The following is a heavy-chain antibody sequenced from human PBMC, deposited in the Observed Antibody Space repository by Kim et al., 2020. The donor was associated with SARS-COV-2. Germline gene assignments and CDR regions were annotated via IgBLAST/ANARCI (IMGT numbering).Heavy chain of an antibody. CDR1: GGSFSGYY. Sequence: SETLSLTCAVYGGSFSGYYWSWIRQPPGKGLEWIGEINHSGSTNYNPSLKSRVTISVDTYKNQFSLKLSSVTAADTAVYYCARGQGYYDFWSGYKTGWFDPWGQGTLVTVSS. CDR2: INHSGST. J-gene: IGHJ5*02. V-gene: IGHV4-34*01. D-gene: IGHD3-3*01. CDR3: ARGQGYYDFWSGYKTGWFDP.